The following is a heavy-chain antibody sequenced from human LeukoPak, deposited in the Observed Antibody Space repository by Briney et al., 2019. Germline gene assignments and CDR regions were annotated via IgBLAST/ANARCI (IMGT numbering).Heavy chain of an antibody. Sequence: GGSLRFSCAASGFTFSSYAMHWVRQAPGKGLEYVSAISSNGGSTYYANSVKGRFTISRDNSKNTLYLQMGSLRAEDIAVYYCARTFGDYYYYGMDVWGQGTTVTVSS. J-gene: IGHJ6*02. CDR1: GFTFSSYA. CDR3: ARTFGDYYYYGMDV. V-gene: IGHV3-64*01. D-gene: IGHD3-10*01. CDR2: ISSNGGST.